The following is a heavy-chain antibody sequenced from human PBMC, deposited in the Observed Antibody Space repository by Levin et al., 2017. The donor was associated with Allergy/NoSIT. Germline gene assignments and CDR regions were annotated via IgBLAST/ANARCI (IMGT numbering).Heavy chain of an antibody. D-gene: IGHD2-15*01. Sequence: LSLTCAASGFTFSSYGMHWVRQAPGKGLEWVAVISYDGSNKYYADSVKGRFTISRDNSKNTLYLQMNSLRAEDTAVYYCAKDPYCSGGSCYSYTFDYWGQGTLVTVSS. J-gene: IGHJ4*02. V-gene: IGHV3-30*18. CDR1: GFTFSSYG. CDR2: ISYDGSNK. CDR3: AKDPYCSGGSCYSYTFDY.